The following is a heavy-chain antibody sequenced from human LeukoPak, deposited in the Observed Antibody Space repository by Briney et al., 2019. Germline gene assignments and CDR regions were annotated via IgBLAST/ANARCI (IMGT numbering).Heavy chain of an antibody. V-gene: IGHV4-4*07. CDR2: IYTSGST. CDR3: ARDSTHCSSISCYPYYSDY. D-gene: IGHD2-2*01. J-gene: IGHJ4*02. CDR1: GGSISSYY. Sequence: SETLSLTCTVSGGSISSYYWSWIRQPAGKGLEWIGRIYTSGSTNYKPSLKSRVTMSVDTSKTQSSLKLSSMTAADTAVYYCARDSTHCSSISCYPYYSDYWGQGTLVTVSS.